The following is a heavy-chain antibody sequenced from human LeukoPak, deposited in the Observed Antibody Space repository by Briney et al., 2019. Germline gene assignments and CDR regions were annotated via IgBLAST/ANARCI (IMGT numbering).Heavy chain of an antibody. CDR3: ARGAAGGEFDY. D-gene: IGHD6-13*01. CDR2: IYYSGST. V-gene: IGHV4-59*08. J-gene: IGHJ4*02. Sequence: SETLSLTCTISGGSISSYYWSWTRQPPGKGLEWLGYIYYSGSTNYNPSLKSRLTISVDTSKNQFSLKLSSVTAADTAVYYCARGAAGGEFDYWGQGTLVTVSS. CDR1: GGSISSYY.